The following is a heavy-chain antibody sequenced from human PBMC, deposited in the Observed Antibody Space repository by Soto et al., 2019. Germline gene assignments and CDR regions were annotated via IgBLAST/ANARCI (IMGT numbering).Heavy chain of an antibody. CDR1: GFTFSSYG. D-gene: IGHD6-19*01. J-gene: IGHJ4*02. V-gene: IGHV3-33*01. CDR2: IWYDGSNK. CDR3: ARDSIAVAARRYFDY. Sequence: QVQLVESGGGVVQPGRSLRLSCAASGFTFSSYGMHWVRQAPGKGLEWVAVIWYDGSNKYYADSVKGRFTISRDNSKNTLYLQMTSLRAEDTAVYYCARDSIAVAARRYFDYWGQGTLVTVSS.